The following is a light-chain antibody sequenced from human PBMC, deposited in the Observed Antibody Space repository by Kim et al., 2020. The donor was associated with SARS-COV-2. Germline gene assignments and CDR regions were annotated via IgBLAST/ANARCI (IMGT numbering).Light chain of an antibody. Sequence: GDRVTITCRASQSIRSGLAWYQQKPGKAPKVLIYDASSLESGVPSRFSGSGSGTEFTLTISSLQPDDFATYYCQQYNSHSPSWTFGQGTKVDIK. CDR3: QQYNSHSPSWT. V-gene: IGKV1-5*01. J-gene: IGKJ1*01. CDR2: DAS. CDR1: QSIRSG.